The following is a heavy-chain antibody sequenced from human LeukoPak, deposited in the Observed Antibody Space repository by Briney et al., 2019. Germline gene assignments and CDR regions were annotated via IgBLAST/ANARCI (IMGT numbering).Heavy chain of an antibody. J-gene: IGHJ4*02. CDR2: INHSGST. CDR1: GGSFCGSY. V-gene: IGHV4-34*01. Sequence: PSETLSLTCGVYGGSFCGSYWSWLPPPPGGGREWSGEINHSGSTNHNPSLKRRVTISVDTSKHQFSHTLSSVTAGDSPVDYCAIASGYDKSIFFVYWGEGTLVSVPS. CDR3: AIASGYDKSIFFVY. D-gene: IGHD5-12*01.